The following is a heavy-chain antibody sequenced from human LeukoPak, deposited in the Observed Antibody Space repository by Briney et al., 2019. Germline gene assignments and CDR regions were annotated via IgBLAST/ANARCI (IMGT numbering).Heavy chain of an antibody. V-gene: IGHV4-38-2*01. J-gene: IGHJ4*02. CDR3: ARGGAYYDILTGYYRSGDY. Sequence: SETLSLTCAVSGYSISNGYYWGWIRQPPGKGLEWIGSIRHGANTPYNPSLKSRVTISVDTSKNQFSLKLSSVTAADTAVYYCARGGAYYDILTGYYRSGDYWGQGTLVTVSS. CDR1: GYSISNGYY. CDR2: IRHGANT. D-gene: IGHD3-9*01.